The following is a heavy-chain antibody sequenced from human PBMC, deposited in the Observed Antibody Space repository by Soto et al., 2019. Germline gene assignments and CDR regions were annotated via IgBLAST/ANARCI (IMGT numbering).Heavy chain of an antibody. CDR2: ISYDGSNK. Sequence: PGGSLRLSCAASGFTFSSYGMHWVRQAPGKGLEWVAVISYDGSNKYYADSVKGRFTISRDNSKNTLYLQMNSLRAEDTAVHYCAKDQGGATYYYYGMDVWGQGTTVTVSS. CDR3: AKDQGGATYYYYGMDV. V-gene: IGHV3-30*18. J-gene: IGHJ6*02. CDR1: GFTFSSYG. D-gene: IGHD1-26*01.